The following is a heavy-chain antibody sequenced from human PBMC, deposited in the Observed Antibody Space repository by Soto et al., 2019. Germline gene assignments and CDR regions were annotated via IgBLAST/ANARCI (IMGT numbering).Heavy chain of an antibody. V-gene: IGHV4-4*07. CDR2: MFSSGST. Sequence: ETLSLTCTVSGGSINTFYWSWVRQPAGKGLEWIGRMFSSGSTSFNPSLESRVAMSVDTSKNHFSLNLSSVTAADMAVYYCAREGSYSAYNFAHGIQLWSFDFWGQGALVTVSS. CDR1: GGSINTFY. J-gene: IGHJ4*02. D-gene: IGHD5-12*01. CDR3: AREGSYSAYNFAHGIQLWSFDF.